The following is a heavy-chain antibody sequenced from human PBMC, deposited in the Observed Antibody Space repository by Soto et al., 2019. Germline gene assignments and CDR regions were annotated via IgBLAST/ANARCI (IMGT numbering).Heavy chain of an antibody. CDR2: ISGSGGST. CDR1: GFTFSSYA. CDR3: AKDHSTNYDSSVGAFDI. Sequence: GGSLRLSCAASGFTFSSYAMSWVRQAPGKGLEWVSAISGSGGSTYYADSVKGRFTISRDNSKNTLYLQMNSLRAEDTAVYYCAKDHSTNYDSSVGAFDIWGQGTMVTVSS. J-gene: IGHJ3*02. D-gene: IGHD3-22*01. V-gene: IGHV3-23*01.